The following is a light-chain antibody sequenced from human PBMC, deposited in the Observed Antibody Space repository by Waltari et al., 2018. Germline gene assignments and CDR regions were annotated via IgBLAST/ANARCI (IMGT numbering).Light chain of an antibody. CDR1: GSVSSSY. J-gene: IGKJ4*01. CDR3: QQYGSSPFT. CDR2: VAS. Sequence: EIVLTQSPGTLSLSPGERATLSCRASGSVSSSYLAWYQQKPGQAPRLLIYVASSRATGFPDRFSGSGSGTDFTLTISRLEPEDFAVYYCQQYGSSPFTFGGGTKVEIK. V-gene: IGKV3-20*01.